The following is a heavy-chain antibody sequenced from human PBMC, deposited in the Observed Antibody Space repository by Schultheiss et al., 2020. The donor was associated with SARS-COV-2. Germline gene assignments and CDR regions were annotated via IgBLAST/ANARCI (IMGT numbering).Heavy chain of an antibody. D-gene: IGHD5-12*01. CDR1: GYTFTSYY. CDR2: INPSGGST. J-gene: IGHJ4*02. V-gene: IGHV1-46*01. Sequence: ASVKVSCKASGYTFTSYYMHWVRQAPGQGLEWMGIINPSGGSTSYAQKFQGRVTITADESTSTAYMELSSLRSEDTAVYYCARASGYDSLLFDYWGQGTLVTVSS. CDR3: ARASGYDSLLFDY.